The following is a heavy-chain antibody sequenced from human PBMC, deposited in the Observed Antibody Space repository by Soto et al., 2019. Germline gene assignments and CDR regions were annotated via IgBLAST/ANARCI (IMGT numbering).Heavy chain of an antibody. D-gene: IGHD6-19*01. V-gene: IGHV3-23*01. Sequence: GGSLRLSCAASGFTFSSYAMSWARQAPGKGLEWVSVISGSGDSTYYADSVKGRFTISRDNSRNTLYLQMNSLRAEDTAVYYCAKDSWAVDGTRYLDYWGQGTLVTVSS. CDR1: GFTFSSYA. J-gene: IGHJ4*02. CDR2: ISGSGDST. CDR3: AKDSWAVDGTRYLDY.